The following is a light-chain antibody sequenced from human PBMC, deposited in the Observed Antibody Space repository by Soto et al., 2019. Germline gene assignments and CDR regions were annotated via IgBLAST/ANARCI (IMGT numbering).Light chain of an antibody. CDR1: QSVSSY. CDR2: DES. Sequence: EIVLTQPPGTVSLSAGERATLSCRASQSVSSYLAWYQQKPGQAPRLLIYDESNRATGIPDRFSGSGSGTEFTLTISRLQSEDFALYYCQKYNNWPITCGQGTRLEIK. CDR3: QKYNNWPIT. V-gene: IGKV3D-15*01. J-gene: IGKJ5*01.